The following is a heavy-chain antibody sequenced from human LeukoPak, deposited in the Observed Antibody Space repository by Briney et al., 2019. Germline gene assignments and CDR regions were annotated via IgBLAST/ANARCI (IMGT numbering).Heavy chain of an antibody. V-gene: IGHV1-2*02. CDR1: GYTFTGYY. J-gene: IGHJ4*02. D-gene: IGHD1-1*01. CDR3: ARGELLFDH. Sequence: ASVKVSCKASGYTFTGYYMHWVRQAPGQGLEWMGWINPNSGGTNYAQKFQGRVTMTRDTSTSTVYMELSSLRSEDTAVYYCARGELLFDHWGQGTLVTVSS. CDR2: INPNSGGT.